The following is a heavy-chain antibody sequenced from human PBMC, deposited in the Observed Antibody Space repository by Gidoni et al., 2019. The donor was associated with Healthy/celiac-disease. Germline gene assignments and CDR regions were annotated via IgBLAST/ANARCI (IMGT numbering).Heavy chain of an antibody. CDR2: ISDDGSNK. D-gene: IGHD3-3*01. V-gene: IGHV3-30*04. Sequence: QVQLVESGGGVVQPGRSLRLSCSASGFTFRSDAMHGVRQVPGKGLEWVAVISDDGSNKYYADSVKGRFTISRDNSKNTLYLQMNSLRAEDTAVYYCARGTRFLEWLSLDYWGQGTLVTVSS. J-gene: IGHJ4*02. CDR3: ARGTRFLEWLSLDY. CDR1: GFTFRSDA.